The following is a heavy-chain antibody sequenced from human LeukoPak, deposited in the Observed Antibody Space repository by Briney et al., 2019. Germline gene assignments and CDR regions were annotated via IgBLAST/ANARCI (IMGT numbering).Heavy chain of an antibody. CDR2: YYDSGST. V-gene: IGHV4-4*07. CDR3: AGSTDWHYYYMDV. CDR1: GVSISSYY. Sequence: SETLSLTCSVSGVSISSYYWTWIRQPAGKGLEWIGRYYDSGSTNYSPSLRSRVTMSLDTSRNQFSLKLTSMTAADTAVYYCAGSTDWHYYYMDVWGKGTTVTVSS. J-gene: IGHJ6*03. D-gene: IGHD3-9*01.